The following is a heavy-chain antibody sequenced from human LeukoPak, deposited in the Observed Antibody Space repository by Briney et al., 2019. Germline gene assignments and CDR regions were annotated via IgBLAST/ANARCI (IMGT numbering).Heavy chain of an antibody. CDR1: GFTFDDYA. Sequence: GRSLRLSCAASGFTFDDYAMHWVRQAPGKGLEWVSGITWNSGSIGYADSVKGRFTISRDNAKNSLYLQMSSLRAEDTALYYCAKGSCSHYPTDFDYWGQGTLVTVSS. CDR3: AKGSCSHYPTDFDY. V-gene: IGHV3-9*01. D-gene: IGHD1-26*01. CDR2: ITWNSGSI. J-gene: IGHJ4*02.